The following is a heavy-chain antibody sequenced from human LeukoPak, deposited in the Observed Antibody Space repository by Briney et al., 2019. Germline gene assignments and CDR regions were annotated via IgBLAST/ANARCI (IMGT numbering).Heavy chain of an antibody. D-gene: IGHD2-15*01. CDR1: GGSVTSYY. CDR2: ISNSETT. CDR3: ARGYCSDERCPVFPS. Sequence: SETLSLTCSVSGGSVTSYYWNWVRQTPGKGLEWIGYISNSETTDYGPSFKSRVTLSLDTSKNQFSLKLSSVTAADTGVYYCARGYCSDERCPVFPSWSQGTLVTVSS. J-gene: IGHJ5*02. V-gene: IGHV4-59*02.